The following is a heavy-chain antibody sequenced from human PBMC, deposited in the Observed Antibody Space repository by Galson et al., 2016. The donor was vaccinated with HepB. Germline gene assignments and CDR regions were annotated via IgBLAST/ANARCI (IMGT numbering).Heavy chain of an antibody. CDR1: GGFISTSGHC. D-gene: IGHD4-11*01. J-gene: IGHJ4*02. Sequence: SETLSLTCTISGGFISTSGHCGAWIRQPPGKGLEWIVSLSYSGTTYYNPSLKSRITTSVDTSNNQFSLKLRSVTAADTAVYYCATIFPYTNYVGSSDVWGQGALVTVSS. V-gene: IGHV4-39*01. CDR3: ATIFPYTNYVGSSDV. CDR2: LSYSGTT.